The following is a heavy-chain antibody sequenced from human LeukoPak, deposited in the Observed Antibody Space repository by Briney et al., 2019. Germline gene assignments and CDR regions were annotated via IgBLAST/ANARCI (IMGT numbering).Heavy chain of an antibody. CDR1: GGSISSHY. CDR3: ARDSRDGLDY. Sequence: SETLSLICTVSGGSISSHYWSWIRQPPGKGLEWIGYIYYSGSTNYNPSLKSRVTISVDTSKNQFSLKLSSVTAADTAVYYCARDSRDGLDYWGQGTLVTVSS. CDR2: IYYSGST. J-gene: IGHJ4*02. D-gene: IGHD5-24*01. V-gene: IGHV4-59*11.